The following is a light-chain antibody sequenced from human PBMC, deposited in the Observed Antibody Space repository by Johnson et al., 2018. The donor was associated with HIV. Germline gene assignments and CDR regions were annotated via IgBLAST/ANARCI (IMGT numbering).Light chain of an antibody. J-gene: IGLJ1*01. CDR1: SSNIGNNF. CDR3: GAWDSSLSAYV. V-gene: IGLV1-51*01. CDR2: DTS. Sequence: QSVLTQPPSVSAAPGQKVTISCSGSSSNIGNNFVSWYQQLPGTAPKVLIYDTSKRPSGIPDRFSGSQSGTSATLGITGLQTGAEADYYCGAWDSSLSAYVFGTGTKVTVL.